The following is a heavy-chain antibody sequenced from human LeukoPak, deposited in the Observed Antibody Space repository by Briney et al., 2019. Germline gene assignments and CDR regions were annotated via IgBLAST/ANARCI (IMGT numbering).Heavy chain of an antibody. D-gene: IGHD4-23*01. J-gene: IGHJ3*02. Sequence: ASVKVSFKASGYTFTSYGNSWVRQAPGQGLEWMGWISAYNGNTNYAQKLQGRVTMTTDTSTSTAYMELRSLRSDDTAVYYCARGNYGGNSRHDAFDIWGQGTMVTVSS. CDR3: ARGNYGGNSRHDAFDI. CDR1: GYTFTSYG. V-gene: IGHV1-18*01. CDR2: ISAYNGNT.